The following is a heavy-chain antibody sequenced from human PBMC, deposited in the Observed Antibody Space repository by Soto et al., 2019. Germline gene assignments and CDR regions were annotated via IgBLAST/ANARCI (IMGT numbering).Heavy chain of an antibody. Sequence: QITLKESGPTLVKPTQTLTLTCTFSGFSLSTSGVTVGWIRQPPGKALEWLALIYWDDDKRSSPSLKNRLTTTKDTSKNQVVLTITNRETVDTPTYYCAHSQSFDIVVVPAAIHPGEGYFDYWGQGTPVTVSS. CDR2: IYWDDDK. CDR1: GFSLSTSGVT. CDR3: AHSQSFDIVVVPAAIHPGEGYFDY. D-gene: IGHD2-2*01. J-gene: IGHJ4*02. V-gene: IGHV2-5*02.